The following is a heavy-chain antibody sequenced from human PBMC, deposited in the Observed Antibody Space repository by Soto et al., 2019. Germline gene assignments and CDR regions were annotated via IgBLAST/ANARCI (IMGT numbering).Heavy chain of an antibody. Sequence: ESGGGVVQPGRSLRLSCAASGFTFSSYDMHWVRQAPGKGLDWVAVIWYDGSNKDYADSVKGRFTISRDNSKNTLYLQMNSLRGEDTAVYYCARGDGVKSGTFDFWGQGTMVTVSS. CDR1: GFTFSSYD. V-gene: IGHV3-33*01. D-gene: IGHD4-17*01. CDR2: IWYDGSNK. CDR3: ARGDGVKSGTFDF. J-gene: IGHJ3*01.